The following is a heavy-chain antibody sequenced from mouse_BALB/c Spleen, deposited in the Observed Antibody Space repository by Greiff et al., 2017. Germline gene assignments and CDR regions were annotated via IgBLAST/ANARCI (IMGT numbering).Heavy chain of an antibody. D-gene: IGHD2-5*01. J-gene: IGHJ4*01. CDR3: TRLSNHYYAMDY. Sequence: QVQLQQPGAELVRPGASVKLSCKASGYTFTSYWINWVKQRPGQGLEWIGNIYPSDSYTNYNQKFKDKATLTVDKSSSTAYMQLSSPTSEDSAVYYCTRLSNHYYAMDYWGQGTSVTVSS. CDR2: IYPSDSYT. CDR1: GYTFTSYW. V-gene: IGHV1-69*02.